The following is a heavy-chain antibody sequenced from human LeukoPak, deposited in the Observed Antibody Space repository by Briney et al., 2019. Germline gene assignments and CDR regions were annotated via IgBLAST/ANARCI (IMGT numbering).Heavy chain of an antibody. CDR3: ARSYYDFWSGHKSPFDY. J-gene: IGHJ4*02. CDR2: ISAYNGNT. D-gene: IGHD3-3*01. CDR1: GYTFTSYG. V-gene: IGHV1-18*01. Sequence: GASVKVSCKASGYTFTSYGISWVRQAPGQGLEWMGWISAYNGNTNYAQKLQGRVAMTTDTSTSTAYMELRSLRSDDTAVYYCARSYYDFWSGHKSPFDYWGQGTLVTVSS.